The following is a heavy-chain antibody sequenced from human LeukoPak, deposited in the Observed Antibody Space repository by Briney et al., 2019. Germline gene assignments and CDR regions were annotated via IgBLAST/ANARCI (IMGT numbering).Heavy chain of an antibody. V-gene: IGHV4-59*01. J-gene: IGHJ4*02. CDR1: GGSISSYY. Sequence: SETLSLTCTVSGGSISSYYWSWIRQPPGKGLEWIGYIYYSGSTNYNPSLKSRVTISVDTSKNQFSLKLSSVTAADTAVYYCARTITLVRGVGRFDFDNWGQGTLVTVSS. D-gene: IGHD3-10*01. CDR2: IYYSGST. CDR3: ARTITLVRGVGRFDFDN.